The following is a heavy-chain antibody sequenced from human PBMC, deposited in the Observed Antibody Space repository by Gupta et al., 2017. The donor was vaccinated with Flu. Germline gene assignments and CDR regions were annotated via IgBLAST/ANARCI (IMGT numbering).Heavy chain of an antibody. D-gene: IGHD3-3*01. V-gene: IGHV4-4*07. J-gene: IGHJ6*02. CDR2: IYGSGNI. CDR1: GPLIKSHF. Sequence: QVQLPESAPGLVQSSQTLSPTCTVSGPLIKSHFWSWIRQPAGKGLEWIGRIYGSGNIRYNPSLQTRVTMSVDTSKNQFSLRMTSLTAADTATYYCARMGLSGIEYGVDVWGQGTSVTVSS. CDR3: ARMGLSGIEYGVDV.